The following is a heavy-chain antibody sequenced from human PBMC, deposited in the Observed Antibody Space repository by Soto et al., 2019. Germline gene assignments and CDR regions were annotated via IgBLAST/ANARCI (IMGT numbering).Heavy chain of an antibody. CDR2: IYYTGST. V-gene: IGHV4-39*01. J-gene: IGHJ4*02. CDR1: SGSISSSSYY. Sequence: SETLSLTCTVSSGSISSSSYYWGWIRQPPGKGLEWIGSIYYTGSTYYNPSLNSRVTISGDTSKNQFSLKLSSVTAADTAVYYCARHRYRPTAKFYSFDYWGQGTLVTVSS. D-gene: IGHD5-18*01. CDR3: ARHRYRPTAKFYSFDY.